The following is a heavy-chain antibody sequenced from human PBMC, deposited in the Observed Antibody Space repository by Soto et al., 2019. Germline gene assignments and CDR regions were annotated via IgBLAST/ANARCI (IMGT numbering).Heavy chain of an antibody. D-gene: IGHD2-2*01. CDR2: ISGSGGST. Sequence: GGSLRLSCAASGFTFSSYAMSWVRQAPGKGLEWVSAISGSGGSTYYADSVKGRFTISRDNSKNTLYLQMNSLRAEDTAVYYCAKGGVVVPYWRLRWIGHFDYWGQGTLVTVSS. CDR3: AKGGVVVPYWRLRWIGHFDY. V-gene: IGHV3-23*01. J-gene: IGHJ4*02. CDR1: GFTFSSYA.